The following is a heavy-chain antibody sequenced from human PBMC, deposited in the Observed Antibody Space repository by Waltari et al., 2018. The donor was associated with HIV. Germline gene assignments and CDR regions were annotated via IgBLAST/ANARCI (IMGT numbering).Heavy chain of an antibody. CDR2: FDPKNGMP. CDR1: GYPLSDLS. CDR3: VTLYNESPLYSNF. D-gene: IGHD2-15*01. J-gene: IGHJ1*01. Sequence: STSALTKPGASVTISCQVSGYPLSDLSMQWVRQGRGQRLEWMGGFDPKNGMPVYSQRFWGRVSLAEDTSEDTAFLELNRLTSDDTAVYYCVTLYNESPLYSNFWGQGTLVTV. V-gene: IGHV1-24*01.